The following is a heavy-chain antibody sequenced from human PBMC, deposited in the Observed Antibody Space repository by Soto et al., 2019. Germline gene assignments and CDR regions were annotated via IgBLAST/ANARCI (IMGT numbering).Heavy chain of an antibody. D-gene: IGHD6-19*01. CDR3: ASGSSGWYVFGY. CDR2: IYHSGST. V-gene: IGHV4-38-2*01. J-gene: IGHJ4*02. Sequence: SETLSLTCAVSGYSISSGYYWGWIRQPPGKGLEWIGSIYHSGSTYYNPSLKSRVTISVDTSKNQFSLKLSSVTAADTAVYYCASGSSGWYVFGYWGQGTLVTAPQ. CDR1: GYSISSGYY.